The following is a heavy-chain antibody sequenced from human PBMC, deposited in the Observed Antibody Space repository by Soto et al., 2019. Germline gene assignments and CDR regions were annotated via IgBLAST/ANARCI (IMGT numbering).Heavy chain of an antibody. D-gene: IGHD6-19*01. CDR3: VVSRGWWAFHS. J-gene: IGHJ4*02. CDR1: GCTFTSYD. V-gene: IGHV1-3*01. CDR2: INVINGNA. Sequence: XSVKVSCKASGCTFTSYDMHWVGQAPGQRLEWMGRINVINGNAYYSQRFQGRATFTRDTSSSTGYMELSSLISGDTAVYYCVVSRGWWAFHSWGQGTVVTVSS.